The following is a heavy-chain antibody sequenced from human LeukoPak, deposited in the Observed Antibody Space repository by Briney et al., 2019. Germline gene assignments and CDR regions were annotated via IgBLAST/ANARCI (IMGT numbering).Heavy chain of an antibody. CDR3: AREGEYSSSGWFDP. J-gene: IGHJ5*02. CDR1: GGSISSGGYY. Sequence: PSETLSLTCTVSGGSISSGGYYWSWIRQHPGKGLEWIGYIYYSGSTYYNPSLKSRVTISVDTSKNQFSLKLSSVTAADTAVYYCAREGEYSSSGWFDPWGQGTLVTVSS. V-gene: IGHV4-31*03. D-gene: IGHD6-6*01. CDR2: IYYSGST.